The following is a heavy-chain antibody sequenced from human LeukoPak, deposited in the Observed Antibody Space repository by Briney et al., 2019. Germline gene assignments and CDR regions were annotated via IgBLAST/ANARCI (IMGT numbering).Heavy chain of an antibody. CDR2: ISGSGGST. V-gene: IGHV3-23*01. D-gene: IGHD4-17*01. CDR1: GFTFSSYA. Sequence: PGGSLRLSCAPSGFTFSSYAMSWVRQAPGKGLEWVSAISGSGGSTYYADSVKGRFTISRDNSKNTLYLQMNSLRAEDTAVYYCAKDVYGDYWGYYFDYWGQGTLVTVSS. CDR3: AKDVYGDYWGYYFDY. J-gene: IGHJ4*02.